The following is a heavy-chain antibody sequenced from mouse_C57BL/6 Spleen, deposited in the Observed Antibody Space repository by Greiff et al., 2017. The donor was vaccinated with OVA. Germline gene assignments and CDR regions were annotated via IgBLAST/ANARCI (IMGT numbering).Heavy chain of an antibody. J-gene: IGHJ1*03. Sequence: QVHVKQSGAELVKPGASVKISCKASGYAFSSYWMNWVKQRPGKGLEWIGQIYPGDGDTNYNGKFKGKATLTADKSSSTAYMQLSSLTSEDSAVYFCARGEGTAQATFWYFDVWGTGTTVTVSS. CDR3: ARGEGTAQATFWYFDV. CDR1: GYAFSSYW. V-gene: IGHV1-80*01. CDR2: IYPGDGDT. D-gene: IGHD3-2*02.